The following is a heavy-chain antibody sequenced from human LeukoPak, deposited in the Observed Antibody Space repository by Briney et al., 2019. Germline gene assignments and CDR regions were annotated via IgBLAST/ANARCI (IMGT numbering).Heavy chain of an antibody. Sequence: SETLSLTCTVSGGSISSSSYYWGWIRQPPGKGLEWIGSIYYSGSTYYNPSLKSRVTISVDTSKNQFSLKLSSVTAADTAVYYCARLIAAADHAFDIWGQGTMVTVSS. V-gene: IGHV4-39*01. CDR1: GGSISSSSYY. J-gene: IGHJ3*02. CDR3: ARLIAAADHAFDI. CDR2: IYYSGST. D-gene: IGHD6-13*01.